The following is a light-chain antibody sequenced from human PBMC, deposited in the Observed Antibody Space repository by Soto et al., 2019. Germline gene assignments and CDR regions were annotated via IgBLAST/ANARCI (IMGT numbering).Light chain of an antibody. Sequence: IQLTQSPSSLYASVGDRVTITCRASQGISNYLAWYQQKPGKTPRLLIYGATTLQSGVPSRFSGSGSGTDFALTISSLQPEDFATYYCQQLKSYVTFGQGTRLEIK. CDR3: QQLKSYVT. V-gene: IGKV1-9*01. CDR2: GAT. J-gene: IGKJ5*01. CDR1: QGISNY.